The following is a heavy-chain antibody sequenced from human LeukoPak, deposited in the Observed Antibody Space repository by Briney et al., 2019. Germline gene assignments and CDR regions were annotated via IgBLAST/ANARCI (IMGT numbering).Heavy chain of an antibody. CDR3: ARAIWSTSSFYSNYYMDV. V-gene: IGHV3-30*02. CDR2: IRYDGSNK. J-gene: IGHJ6*03. D-gene: IGHD3-3*01. CDR1: GFTFSSYW. Sequence: GGSLRLSCAASGFTFSSYWMHWVRQAPGKGLEWVAFIRYDGSNKYYADSVKGRFTISRDNSKNTLYLQMSSLRAEDTALYYCARAIWSTSSFYSNYYMDVWGQGTTVTVSS.